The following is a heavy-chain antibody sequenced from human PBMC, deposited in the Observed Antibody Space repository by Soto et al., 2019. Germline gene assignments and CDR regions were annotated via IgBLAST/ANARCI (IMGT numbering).Heavy chain of an antibody. CDR3: ARDGGRHSGGIDY. V-gene: IGHV1-69*01. D-gene: IGHD1-26*01. CDR2: IIPIFGTA. J-gene: IGHJ4*02. Sequence: QVPLVQSGAEVKKPGSSVKVSCKASGGTFSSYSINWVRQAPGQGLEWMGEIIPIFGTANYEQKFQGRVTITADESTSTAYMELSSLRSEDTAVYYCARDGGRHSGGIDYWGQGTLVTVSS. CDR1: GGTFSSYS.